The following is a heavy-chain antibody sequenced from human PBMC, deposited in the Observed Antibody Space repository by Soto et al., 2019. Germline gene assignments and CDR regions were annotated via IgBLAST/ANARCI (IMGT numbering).Heavy chain of an antibody. J-gene: IGHJ3*02. CDR3: ARVSDSIAVAFRWDAFDI. CDR1: GFTFSSYW. CDR2: INSDGSST. V-gene: IGHV3-74*01. D-gene: IGHD6-19*01. Sequence: GGSLRLSCAASGFTFSSYWMHWVRQAPGKGRVWVSRINSDGSSTSYADSVKGRFTISRDNAKNTLYLQMNSLRAEDTAVYYCARVSDSIAVAFRWDAFDIWGQGTMVTVSS.